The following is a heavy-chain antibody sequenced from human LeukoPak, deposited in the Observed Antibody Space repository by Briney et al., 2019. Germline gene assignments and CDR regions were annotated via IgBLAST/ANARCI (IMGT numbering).Heavy chain of an antibody. CDR3: ARLNFRGGEALHFDS. J-gene: IGHJ4*02. Sequence: SETLSLTCSVPGGSLTNYYWGWIRQPPGKGLEFIGYIHSDGTTNYDSSLQSRVAISLDTSKIQFSLRLYSVTAADTALYFCARLNFRGGEALHFDSWGQGTLVTVSS. CDR1: GGSLTNYY. D-gene: IGHD3-16*01. V-gene: IGHV4-4*09. CDR2: IHSDGTT.